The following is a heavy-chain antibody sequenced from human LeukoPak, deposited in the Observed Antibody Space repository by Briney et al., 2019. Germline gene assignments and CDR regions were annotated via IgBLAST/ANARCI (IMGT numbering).Heavy chain of an antibody. J-gene: IGHJ4*02. CDR3: ARDLSSSLVDY. CDR2: ISSSSSTI. CDR1: GFTFSSYS. Sequence: GGSLRLSCAASGFTFSSYSMNWVRQAPGKGLELVSYISSSSSTIYYADSVKGRFTISRDNAKNSLYLQMNSLRAEDTAVYYCARDLSSSLVDYWGQGTLVTVSS. V-gene: IGHV3-48*01.